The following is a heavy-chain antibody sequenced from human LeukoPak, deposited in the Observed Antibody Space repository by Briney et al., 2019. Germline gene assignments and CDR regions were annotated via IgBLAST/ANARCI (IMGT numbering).Heavy chain of an antibody. CDR3: AIYYDSSGSIDH. CDR2: VSDSGSTI. CDR1: GFVFSDYY. V-gene: IGHV3-11*01. D-gene: IGHD3-22*01. Sequence: GGSLRLSCAASGFVFSDYYMTWIRQTPGKGLEWLSYVSDSGSTINYADSVKGRLTISRDNAKKSLFLQMNSLRAEDTAVYYCAIYYDSSGSIDHWGQGTLVTVSS. J-gene: IGHJ4*02.